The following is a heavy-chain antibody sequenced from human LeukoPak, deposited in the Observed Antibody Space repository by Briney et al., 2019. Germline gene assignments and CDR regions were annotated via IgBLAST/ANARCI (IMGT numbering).Heavy chain of an antibody. J-gene: IGHJ5*02. Sequence: EASVKVSCKASGYTFSDYYIHWVRQSPGQGLEWMGWINTEGASTKYAQKFQGRVTMTRDTSINTVYMELSRLTSDDTAIYYCARDAEYGSGSMWLLDPWGQGTQVTVSS. CDR2: INTEGAST. CDR3: ARDAEYGSGSMWLLDP. CDR1: GYTFSDYY. V-gene: IGHV1-2*02. D-gene: IGHD3-10*01.